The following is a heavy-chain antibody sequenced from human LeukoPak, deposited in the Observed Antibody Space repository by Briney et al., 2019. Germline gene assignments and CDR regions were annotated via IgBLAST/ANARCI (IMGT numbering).Heavy chain of an antibody. Sequence: GGSLRLSCAASGFTFSSYSMNRVRQAPGKGLEWVSSISSSSSYIYYADSVKGRFTISRDNAKNSLYLQMNSLRAEDTAVYYCARGESSTRPFDYWGQGTLVTVSS. CDR3: ARGESSTRPFDY. V-gene: IGHV3-21*01. J-gene: IGHJ4*02. CDR2: ISSSSSYI. D-gene: IGHD6-13*01. CDR1: GFTFSSYS.